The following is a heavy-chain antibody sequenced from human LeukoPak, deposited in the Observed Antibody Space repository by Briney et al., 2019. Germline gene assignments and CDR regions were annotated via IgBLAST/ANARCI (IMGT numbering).Heavy chain of an antibody. D-gene: IGHD1-26*01. V-gene: IGHV3-48*04. CDR1: GFTFSSYS. J-gene: IGHJ4*02. CDR2: ISSSSTI. Sequence: GGSLRLSCAASGFTFSSYSMNWVRQAPGKGLEWVSYISSSSTIYYADSVKGRFTISRDNAKNSLYLQMNSLRAEDMALYYCAKMSGGSYPWLDYWGQGTLVTVSS. CDR3: AKMSGGSYPWLDY.